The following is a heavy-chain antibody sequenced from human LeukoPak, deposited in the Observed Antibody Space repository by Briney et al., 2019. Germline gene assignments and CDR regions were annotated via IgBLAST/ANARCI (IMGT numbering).Heavy chain of an antibody. CDR1: GYSFTSYW. V-gene: IGHV5-51*01. CDR3: ARGLDGSGSYYKTPFDY. J-gene: IGHJ4*02. Sequence: GESLKISCKGSGYSFTSYWIGWVRQMPGKGLEWMGIIYPGDSDTRYSPSFEGQVTISADKSISTAHLQWSSLKASDTAMYYCARGLDGSGSYYKTPFDYWGQGTLVTVSS. CDR2: IYPGDSDT. D-gene: IGHD3-10*01.